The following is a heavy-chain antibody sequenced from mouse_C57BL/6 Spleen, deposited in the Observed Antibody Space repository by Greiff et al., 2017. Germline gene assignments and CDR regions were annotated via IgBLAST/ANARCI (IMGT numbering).Heavy chain of an antibody. D-gene: IGHD1-1*01. J-gene: IGHJ1*03. CDR3: ARNDYGPSYWYFDV. Sequence: QVQLQQPGAELVKPGASVKLSCKASGYTFTSYWMHWVKQRPGRGLDWIGRIDPNSGGTKYNEKFKSKATLTVDKPSSTAYMQLSSLTSEDSAVYYCARNDYGPSYWYFDVWGTGTTVTVSS. V-gene: IGHV1-72*01. CDR1: GYTFTSYW. CDR2: IDPNSGGT.